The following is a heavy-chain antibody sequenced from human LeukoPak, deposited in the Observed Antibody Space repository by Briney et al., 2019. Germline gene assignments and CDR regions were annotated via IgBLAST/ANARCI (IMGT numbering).Heavy chain of an antibody. V-gene: IGHV3-30-3*01. J-gene: IGHJ4*02. CDR3: ARPYFGAAGY. CDR2: ISYDGSNK. D-gene: IGHD3-10*01. Sequence: PGGSLRLSCAASGFTFSSYAMHWVRQAPGKGLEWVAVISYDGSNKYYADSVKGRFTISRDNSKNTLYLQMNSLRAEDTAVYYCARPYFGAAGYWGQGTLVTVSS. CDR1: GFTFSSYA.